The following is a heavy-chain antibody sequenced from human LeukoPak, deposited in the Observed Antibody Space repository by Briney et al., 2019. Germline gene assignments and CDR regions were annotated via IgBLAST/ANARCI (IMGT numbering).Heavy chain of an antibody. J-gene: IGHJ5*02. Sequence: PGGSLRLSCAASGFTFSSYSMNWVRQAPGKGLEWVSSISSSSSYIYYADSVKGRFTISRDNAKNSLYLQMNSLRAEDTAVYYCARDGGYCSSTSCFENWFDPWGQGTLVTVSS. CDR1: GFTFSSYS. CDR3: ARDGGYCSSTSCFENWFDP. CDR2: ISSSSSYI. D-gene: IGHD2-2*01. V-gene: IGHV3-21*04.